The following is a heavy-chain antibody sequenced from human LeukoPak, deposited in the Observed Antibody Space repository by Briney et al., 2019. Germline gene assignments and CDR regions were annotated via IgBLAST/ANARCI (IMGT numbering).Heavy chain of an antibody. CDR1: GFTFRSYW. D-gene: IGHD2-15*01. Sequence: PGGSLRLSCAASGFTFRSYWMSWVRQAPGKGLEWVANMKLDGSEEYYVDSVKGRFTISSDNVKNSLYLQMNSLRVDDTAVYYCARWARYCSSGSCYSWFDPWGQGTLVTVSS. CDR2: MKLDGSEE. V-gene: IGHV3-7*01. CDR3: ARWARYCSSGSCYSWFDP. J-gene: IGHJ5*02.